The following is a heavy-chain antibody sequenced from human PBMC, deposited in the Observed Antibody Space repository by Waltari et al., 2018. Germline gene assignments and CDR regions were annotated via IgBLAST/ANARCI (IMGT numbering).Heavy chain of an antibody. CDR2: IYTSGST. CDR1: GGSISSYY. Sequence: QVQLQESGPGLVKPSETLSLTCTVPGGSISSYYWSWIRQPAGKGLEWIGRIYTSGSTNYNPSLKSRVTMSVDTSKNQFSLKLSSVTAADTAVYYCARVNSNYSPYYYYYMDVWGKGTTVTVSS. D-gene: IGHD4-4*01. J-gene: IGHJ6*03. V-gene: IGHV4-4*07. CDR3: ARVNSNYSPYYYYYMDV.